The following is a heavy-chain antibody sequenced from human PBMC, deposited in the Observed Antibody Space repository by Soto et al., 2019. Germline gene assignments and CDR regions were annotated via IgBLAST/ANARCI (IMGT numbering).Heavy chain of an antibody. CDR1: GGSISSSSYY. V-gene: IGHV4-39*01. J-gene: IGHJ5*02. D-gene: IGHD3-3*01. CDR2: IYYSGST. Sequence: QLQLQESGPGLVKPSETLSLTCTVSGGSISSSSYYWGWIRQPPGKGLEWIGSIYYSGSTYYNPSLKSRVTISVDTSKNQFSLKLSSVTAADTAVYYCARVKILRRSPFDPWGQGTLVTVSS. CDR3: ARVKILRRSPFDP.